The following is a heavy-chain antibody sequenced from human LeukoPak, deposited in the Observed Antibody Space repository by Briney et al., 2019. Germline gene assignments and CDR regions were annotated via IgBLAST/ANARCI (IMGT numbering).Heavy chain of an antibody. CDR2: MSVSACST. V-gene: IGHV3-23*01. Sequence: SLRLSCAASGFTFSSYAMSWVRQAPGKGLEWVSAMSVSACSTYYADSVKGRFTISRDNSKNTLYLQMNSLRAEDTAVYYCARAVDFWSGYPQPNWFDPWGQGTLVTLSS. J-gene: IGHJ5*02. CDR3: ARAVDFWSGYPQPNWFDP. D-gene: IGHD3-3*01. CDR1: GFTFSSYA.